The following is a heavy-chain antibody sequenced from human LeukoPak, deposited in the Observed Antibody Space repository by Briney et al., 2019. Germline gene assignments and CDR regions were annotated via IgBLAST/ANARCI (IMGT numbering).Heavy chain of an antibody. J-gene: IGHJ6*03. CDR2: IYHSGST. CDR1: GYSISSGYY. V-gene: IGHV4-38-2*02. CDR3: ARVQAQRTGNYNRDV. D-gene: IGHD6-25*01. Sequence: PSETLSLTCTVSGYSISSGYYWGWIRQPPGKGLEWIGSIYHSGSTYYNPSLKSRVTISVDTSKNQFSLKLSSVTAADTAVYYWARVQAQRTGNYNRDVWGKGTTVTVPS.